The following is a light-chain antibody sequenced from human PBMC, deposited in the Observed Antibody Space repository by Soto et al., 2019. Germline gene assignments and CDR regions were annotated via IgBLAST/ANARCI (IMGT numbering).Light chain of an antibody. CDR3: QQYYSTPYT. Sequence: DIVMTQSPDSLVVSLGERATINCKSSQSVLYSSNNKNYLAWYQQKPRQPPKLLISWASTRESGVPDRFSGSGSGTDFTLTISSLQAEDVAVYYCQQYYSTPYTFGQGTKLEIK. V-gene: IGKV4-1*01. CDR2: WAS. J-gene: IGKJ2*01. CDR1: QSVLYSSNNKNY.